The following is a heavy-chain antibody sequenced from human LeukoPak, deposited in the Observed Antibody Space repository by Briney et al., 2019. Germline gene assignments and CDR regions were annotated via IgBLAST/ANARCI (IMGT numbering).Heavy chain of an antibody. CDR1: GDSISSGYY. J-gene: IGHJ5*02. CDR2: IYHSGST. Sequence: KTSETLSLTCTVSGDSISSGYYWGWIRQPPGKGLEWIGSIYHSGSTYYNPSLKSRVTISVDTSKNQFSLKLSSVTAADTAVYYCARDSGYYDSKEGAFDPWGQGTLVTVSS. D-gene: IGHD3-22*01. V-gene: IGHV4-38-2*02. CDR3: ARDSGYYDSKEGAFDP.